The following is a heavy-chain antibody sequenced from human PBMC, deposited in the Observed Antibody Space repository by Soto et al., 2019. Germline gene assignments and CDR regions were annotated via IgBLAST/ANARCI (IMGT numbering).Heavy chain of an antibody. CDR3: AKMCSSSWYYYYYGMDV. V-gene: IGHV3-30*18. Sequence: PGGSLRLSCAASGFTFSSYGMHWVRQAPGKGLEWVAVISYDGSNKYYADSVKGRFTISRDNSKNTLYLQMNSLRAEDTAVYYCAKMCSSSWYYYYYGMDVWGQGTTVTVSS. CDR2: ISYDGSNK. CDR1: GFTFSSYG. J-gene: IGHJ6*02. D-gene: IGHD6-13*01.